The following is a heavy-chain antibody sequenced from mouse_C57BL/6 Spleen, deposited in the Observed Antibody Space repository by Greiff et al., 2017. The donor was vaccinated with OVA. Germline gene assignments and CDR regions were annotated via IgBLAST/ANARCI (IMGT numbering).Heavy chain of an antibody. CDR3: ARVNGYDAMDY. J-gene: IGHJ4*01. CDR2: ISYSGCT. V-gene: IGHV3-1*01. D-gene: IGHD2-2*01. CDR1: GYSITSGYD. Sequence: EVQLQESGPGMVKPSQSLSLTCTVTGYSITSGYDWHCLRHFPGNNLDWMGYISYSGCTNYNPSLKSRISITHDTSKNHLFLKLNSVTTEETATDYCARVNGYDAMDYWGQGTSVTVSS.